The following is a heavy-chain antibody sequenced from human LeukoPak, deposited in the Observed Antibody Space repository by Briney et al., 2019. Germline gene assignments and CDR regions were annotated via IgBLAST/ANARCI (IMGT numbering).Heavy chain of an antibody. V-gene: IGHV6-1*01. CDR3: ARRIMITFGGVIVIRRHDAFDI. D-gene: IGHD3-16*02. J-gene: IGHJ3*02. Sequence: SQALSLTCAISGDSVSSNSAAWNWIRQSPSRGLEWLGRTYYRSKWYNDYAVSVKSRITINPDTSKNQFSPKLSSVTAADTAVYYCARRIMITFGGVIVIRRHDAFDIWGQGTMVTVSS. CDR1: GDSVSSNSAA. CDR2: TYYRSKWYN.